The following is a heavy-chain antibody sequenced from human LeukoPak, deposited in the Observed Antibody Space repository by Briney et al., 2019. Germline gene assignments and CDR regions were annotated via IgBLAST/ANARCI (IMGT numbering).Heavy chain of an antibody. CDR1: DYTSTSYG. J-gene: IGHJ6*02. V-gene: IGHV1-18*01. CDR3: AREVGIAVSSFTVDYYYYGMDV. Sequence: ASVKVSCKASDYTSTSYGISWVRQAPGQGLEWMGWISTYNGNTNFAQKLQGRVAMTTETSTSTAYMELRNLRSDDTAVYYCAREVGIAVSSFTVDYYYYGMDVWGQGTTVTVSS. D-gene: IGHD4-23*01. CDR2: ISTYNGNT.